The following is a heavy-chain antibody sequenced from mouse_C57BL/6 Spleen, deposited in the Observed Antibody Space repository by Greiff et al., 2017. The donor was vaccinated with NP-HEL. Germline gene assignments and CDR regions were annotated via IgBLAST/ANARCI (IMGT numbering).Heavy chain of an antibody. D-gene: IGHD1-1*01. Sequence: QVQLQQPGAELVKPGASVKLSCKASGYTFTSSWMQWVKQRPGQGLEWIGEIDPSDGYTNYNQKFKGKATLTADTSSSTAYLHLSSLTSEDSAVDYCARSDGSSCLYFDDWGKGTTVTVSS. CDR1: GYTFTSSW. CDR3: ARSDGSSCLYFDD. CDR2: IDPSDGYT. V-gene: IGHV1-50*01. J-gene: IGHJ1*03.